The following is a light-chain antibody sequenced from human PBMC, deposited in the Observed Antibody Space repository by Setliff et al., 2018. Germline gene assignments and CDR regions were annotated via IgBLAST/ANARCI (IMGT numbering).Light chain of an antibody. Sequence: EIVLTQSPVILSVSPGGRATLSCRASQKIGVNLAWYRQTPGQAPRLLIYAASTRAPGIPSRFSASGSGTEFTLTISSVQSEDFAIYFCQQYYNWPPITFGQGTRLEIK. J-gene: IGKJ5*01. CDR1: QKIGVN. V-gene: IGKV3-15*01. CDR2: AAS. CDR3: QQYYNWPPIT.